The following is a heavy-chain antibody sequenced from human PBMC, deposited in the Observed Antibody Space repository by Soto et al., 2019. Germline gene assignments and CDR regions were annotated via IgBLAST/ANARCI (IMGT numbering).Heavy chain of an antibody. CDR1: GYTFTSYY. J-gene: IGHJ5*02. CDR2: INPSGGST. D-gene: IGHD6-19*01. CDR3: ASSAVALDAYNWFDP. Sequence: ASVKVCCKASGYTFTSYYMHWVRQAPGQGLEWMGIINPSGGSTSYAQKFQGRVTMTRDTSTSTVYMELSSLRSEDTAVYYCASSAVALDAYNWFDPWGQGTLVTVSS. V-gene: IGHV1-46*01.